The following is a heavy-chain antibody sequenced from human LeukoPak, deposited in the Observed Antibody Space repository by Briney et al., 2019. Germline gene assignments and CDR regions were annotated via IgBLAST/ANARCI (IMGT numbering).Heavy chain of an antibody. CDR2: INHSGST. Sequence: SETLSLTCAVYGGSFSGYYWSWIRQPPGKGLEWIGEINHSGSTNYNPSLKSRVTISVDTSKNQFSLKLSSVTAADTAVYYCARAEGYCSSTSCYIYFDYWGQGTLVTVSS. V-gene: IGHV4-34*01. CDR1: GGSFSGYY. CDR3: ARAEGYCSSTSCYIYFDY. J-gene: IGHJ4*02. D-gene: IGHD2-2*02.